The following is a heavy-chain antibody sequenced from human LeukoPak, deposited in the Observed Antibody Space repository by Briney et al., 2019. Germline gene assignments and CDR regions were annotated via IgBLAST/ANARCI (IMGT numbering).Heavy chain of an antibody. CDR3: AKGASGSYHSPYDY. CDR1: GFTFDDYA. V-gene: IGHV3-23*01. CDR2: ISVSGGST. D-gene: IGHD1-26*01. J-gene: IGHJ4*02. Sequence: GRSLRLSCAASGFTFDDYAMSWVRQAPGKGLEWVSDISVSGGSTYYADSVKGRFTISRDNSKNTLYLQVNSLRAEDTAVYYCAKGASGSYHSPYDYWGQGTLVTVSS.